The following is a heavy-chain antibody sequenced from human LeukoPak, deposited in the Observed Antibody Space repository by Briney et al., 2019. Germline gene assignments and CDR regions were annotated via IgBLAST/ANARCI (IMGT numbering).Heavy chain of an antibody. CDR3: ARAPLGYYDSSGYFDY. Sequence: SETLSLTCTDSGGSISSYYWSWIRQPAGKGLEWIGRIYTSGSTNYNPSLKSRVTMSVDTSKNQFSLKLSSVTAADTAVYYCARAPLGYYDSSGYFDYWGQGTLVTVSS. CDR1: GGSISSYY. CDR2: IYTSGST. J-gene: IGHJ4*02. D-gene: IGHD3-22*01. V-gene: IGHV4-4*07.